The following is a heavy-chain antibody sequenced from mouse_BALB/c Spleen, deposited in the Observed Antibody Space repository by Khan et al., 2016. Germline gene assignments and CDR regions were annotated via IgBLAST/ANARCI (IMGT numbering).Heavy chain of an antibody. CDR2: IWWDDDK. CDR3: ARMGGNYHYYYAMDY. J-gene: IGHJ4*01. V-gene: IGHV8-8*01. CDR1: GFSLSTSGMG. D-gene: IGHD2-1*01. Sequence: QVTLKESGPGLLQPSQTLSLTCSFSGFSLSTSGMGVGWIRQPPGKGLAWLAHIWWDDDKRYNPALKSRLTNPKDTSRNQVFPKIASAHTADTATYYCARMGGNYHYYYAMDYWGQGTAVTVSS.